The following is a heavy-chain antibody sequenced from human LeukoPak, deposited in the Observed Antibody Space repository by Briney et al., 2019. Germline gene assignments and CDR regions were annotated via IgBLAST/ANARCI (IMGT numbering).Heavy chain of an antibody. J-gene: IGHJ6*02. D-gene: IGHD6-19*01. CDR2: INPSGGST. CDR1: GYTFTSYY. V-gene: IGHV1-46*01. Sequence: GASVKVSCKASGYTFTSYYMHWVRQAPGQGLEWMGIINPSGGSTSYAQKFQGRVTMTRDTSTSTVYMELSSLRSEDTAVYYCARDLPIAVAGTVYYYGMDVWGQGTTVTVSS. CDR3: ARDLPIAVAGTVYYYGMDV.